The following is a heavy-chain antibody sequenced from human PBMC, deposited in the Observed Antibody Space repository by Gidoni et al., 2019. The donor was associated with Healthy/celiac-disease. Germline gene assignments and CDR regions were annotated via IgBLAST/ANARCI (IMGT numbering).Heavy chain of an antibody. CDR2: ISSSSSTI. CDR3: ARDERARGPTTTVTTPDY. Sequence: EVQLVESGGGLVQPGGSLRLSCAASGFTVSSYTMNWVRQDPGKGLEWVSYISSSSSTIYYADSVKGRFTISGDNAKNSLYLQMNSLRAEDTAVYYCARDERARGPTTTVTTPDYWGQGTLVTVSS. V-gene: IGHV3-48*01. CDR1: GFTVSSYT. J-gene: IGHJ4*02. D-gene: IGHD4-17*01.